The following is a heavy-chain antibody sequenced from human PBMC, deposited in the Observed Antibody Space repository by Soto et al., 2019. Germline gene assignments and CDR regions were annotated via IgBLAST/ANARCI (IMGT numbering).Heavy chain of an antibody. J-gene: IGHJ4*02. CDR3: ARVPYGIVVVPNDY. CDR2: IKQDGSEK. V-gene: IGHV3-7*01. D-gene: IGHD2-2*01. CDR1: GFTFSSYW. Sequence: GGSLRLSCAASGFTFSSYWMSWVRQAPGKGLEWVANIKQDGSEKYYVDSVKGRFTISRDNAKNSLYLQMNSLRAEDTAVYYCARVPYGIVVVPNDYWGQGTLVTVSS.